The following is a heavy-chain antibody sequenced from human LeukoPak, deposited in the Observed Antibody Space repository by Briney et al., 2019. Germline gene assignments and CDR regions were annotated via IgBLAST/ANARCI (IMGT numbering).Heavy chain of an antibody. V-gene: IGHV3-23*01. J-gene: IGHJ6*02. CDR2: SNNKGDYT. Sequence: GGPLRLSCAASGFTFSSNAMNWVRQAPGKGLEWVSGSNNKGDYTYYADSVRGRFTISRDNSKNMLYLQMNSLRAEDTALYYCAKAREASRLRYGMDVWGQGTTVTVSS. D-gene: IGHD3-16*01. CDR3: AKAREASRLRYGMDV. CDR1: GFTFSSNA.